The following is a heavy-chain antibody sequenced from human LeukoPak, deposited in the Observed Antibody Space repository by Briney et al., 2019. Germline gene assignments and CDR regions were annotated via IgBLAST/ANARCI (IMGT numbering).Heavy chain of an antibody. Sequence: ASGKVSCKASGYTFTSYAMQWVRQAPGQRLEGMGWINAGNGNTTYSQKFQGRVTITRDTSASTAYMELSSLRSEHTAVYYCARDAGQVTMVRGGGQYYFDYWGQGTLVTVS. D-gene: IGHD3-10*01. CDR1: GYTFTSYA. CDR2: INAGNGNT. V-gene: IGHV1-3*01. J-gene: IGHJ4*02. CDR3: ARDAGQVTMVRGGGQYYFDY.